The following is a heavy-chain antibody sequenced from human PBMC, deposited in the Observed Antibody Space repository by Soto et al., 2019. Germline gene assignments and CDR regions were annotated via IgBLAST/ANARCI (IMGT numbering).Heavy chain of an antibody. CDR2: INHSGST. V-gene: IGHV4-34*01. CDR1: GGSFSGYY. D-gene: IGHD2-2*01. CDR3: ARDRIVVVPAAMGQPIPVPFDY. J-gene: IGHJ4*02. Sequence: PSETLSLTCAVYGGSFSGYYWSWIRQPPGKGLEWIGEINHSGSTNYNPSLKSRVTISVDTSKNQFSLKLSSVTAADTAVYYCARDRIVVVPAAMGQPIPVPFDYWGQGTLVTVSS.